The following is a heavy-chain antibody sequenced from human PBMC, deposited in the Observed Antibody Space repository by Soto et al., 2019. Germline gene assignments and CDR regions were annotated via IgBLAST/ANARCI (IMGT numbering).Heavy chain of an antibody. CDR2: ISSSSSYI. J-gene: IGHJ4*02. CDR3: AREAPGIRFGEFSGLFNY. D-gene: IGHD3-10*01. CDR1: GFTFSSYS. V-gene: IGHV3-21*01. Sequence: WGVLRLSCAASGFTFSSYSMNWVRQAPGKGLEWVSSISSSSSYIYYADSVKGRFTISRDNAKNSLYLQMNSLRAEDTAVYYCAREAPGIRFGEFSGLFNYWGQGTLVTVSS.